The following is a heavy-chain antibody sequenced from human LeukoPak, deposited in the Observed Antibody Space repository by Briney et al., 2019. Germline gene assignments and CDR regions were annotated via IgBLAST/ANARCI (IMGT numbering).Heavy chain of an antibody. V-gene: IGHV3-30*02. CDR3: AKIMVRGAYVADY. CDR1: GFTFSSYG. J-gene: IGHJ4*02. CDR2: IRYDGSNK. D-gene: IGHD3-10*01. Sequence: GGSLRLSCAASGFTFSSYGMHWVRQAPGKGLEWVAFIRYDGSNKYYADSVKGRFTISRDNSKNTLYLQMNSLRAEDTAVYYCAKIMVRGAYVADYWGQGTLVTVSS.